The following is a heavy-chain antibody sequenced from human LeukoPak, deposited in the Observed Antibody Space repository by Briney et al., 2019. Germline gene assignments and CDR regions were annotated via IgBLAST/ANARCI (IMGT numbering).Heavy chain of an antibody. V-gene: IGHV4-59*02. D-gene: IGHD7-27*01. J-gene: IGHJ4*02. CDR3: ASRKLGNDY. CDR2: IYYTGST. Sequence: SETLSLTCTISGGSVSDYYWSWIRQSPGKGLEWIGYIYYTGSTSYNPSLKSRVTISADTSKNEFSLKLSSVTAADTAVYYCASRKLGNDYWGQGTLVTVSS. CDR1: GGSVSDYY.